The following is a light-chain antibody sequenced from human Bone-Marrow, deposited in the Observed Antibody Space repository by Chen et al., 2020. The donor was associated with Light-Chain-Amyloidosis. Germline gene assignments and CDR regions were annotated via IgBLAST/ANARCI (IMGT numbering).Light chain of an antibody. CDR3: QQFGTSRWT. V-gene: IGKV3-20*01. CDR2: GAS. J-gene: IGKJ1*01. Sequence: EIVLTQSPDTLSLSPGERATLSCRGRQNIDRGYLNWYQQKLGQAPRLLIYGASSRANGVPDRFSGSGSGTDFTLTISRLEPEDFAVYYCQQFGTSRWTFGRGTKVEIK. CDR1: QNIDRGY.